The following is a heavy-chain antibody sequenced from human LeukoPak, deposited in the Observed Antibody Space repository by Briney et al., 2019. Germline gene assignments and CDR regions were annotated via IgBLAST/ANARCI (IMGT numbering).Heavy chain of an antibody. J-gene: IGHJ6*02. Sequence: SETLSLTCTVSGGSISSSGYYWGWIRQPPGKGLAWIGSIDDSGSTYYNPSLKNRVTISVDASKERFSLKLSSVTVADTAVFYCARHNHGMDVWVQGTSVTVSS. V-gene: IGHV4-39*01. CDR1: GGSISSSGYY. CDR3: ARHNHGMDV. CDR2: IDDSGST.